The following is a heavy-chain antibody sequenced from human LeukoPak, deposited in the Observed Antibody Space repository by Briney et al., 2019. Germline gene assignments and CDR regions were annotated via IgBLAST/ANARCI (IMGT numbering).Heavy chain of an antibody. D-gene: IGHD2-15*01. J-gene: IGHJ4*02. Sequence: GASVKVSCKASGYTFTSYGISWVRQAPGQGLEWMGWISAYNGNTNYAQKLQGRVTMTTDTSTSTAYMELRSLRSDDTAVYYCAREFCSGGSCYPDLFDYRGQGTLVTVSS. V-gene: IGHV1-18*01. CDR2: ISAYNGNT. CDR1: GYTFTSYG. CDR3: AREFCSGGSCYPDLFDY.